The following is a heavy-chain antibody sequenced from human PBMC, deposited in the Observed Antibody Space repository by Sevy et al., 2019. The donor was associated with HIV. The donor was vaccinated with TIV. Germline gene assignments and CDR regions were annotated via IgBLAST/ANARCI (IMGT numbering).Heavy chain of an antibody. V-gene: IGHV4-59*08. CDR3: AGENAWGRGYS. Sequence: SETLSLTCNLSGGSITSLYWNWIRQPPGKGLEWIANIYYNGHINYNPSLKSRVTLSLDTSKNQFSLRLSSVTAADTAMYYCAGENAWGRGYSWGQGTLVTVSS. CDR1: GGSITSLY. D-gene: IGHD1-26*01. CDR2: IYYNGHI. J-gene: IGHJ4*02.